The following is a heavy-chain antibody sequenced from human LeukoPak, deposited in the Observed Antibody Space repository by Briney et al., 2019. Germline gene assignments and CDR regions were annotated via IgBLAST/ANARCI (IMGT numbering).Heavy chain of an antibody. CDR3: ARDRSGCYPYYFDY. Sequence: GGSLRLSCAASGFTVSSNYMSWVRQAPGKGLEWVSVIYSGGSTYYADSVKGRFTISRDNSKNTLYLQMNSLRAEDTAVYYCARDRSGCYPYYFDYWGQGTLVTISS. D-gene: IGHD3-22*01. CDR2: IYSGGST. V-gene: IGHV3-66*02. CDR1: GFTVSSNY. J-gene: IGHJ4*02.